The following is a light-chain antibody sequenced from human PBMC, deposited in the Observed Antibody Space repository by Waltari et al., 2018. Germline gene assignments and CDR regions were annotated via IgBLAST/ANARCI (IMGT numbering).Light chain of an antibody. Sequence: QSALTHPASVSGSPGQSITISCTGTSSDVGGYNYVSWYQQHPGKAPKLMIYDVSKRPSGVSNRFSGSKSGNTASLTISGLQAEDEADYYCCSYAGSSTLVFGTGTKVTVL. J-gene: IGLJ1*01. CDR3: CSYAGSSTLV. V-gene: IGLV2-23*02. CDR1: SSDVGGYNY. CDR2: DVS.